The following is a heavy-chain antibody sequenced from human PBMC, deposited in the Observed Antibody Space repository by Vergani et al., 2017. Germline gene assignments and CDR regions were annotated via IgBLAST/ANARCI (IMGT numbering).Heavy chain of an antibody. J-gene: IGHJ6*02. CDR2: IIPILGIA. Sequence: QVQLVQSGAEVKKPGASVKVSCKASGGTFSSYAISWVRQAPGQGLEWMGRIIPILGIANYAQKFQGRVTITADKSTSTAYMELSSLRSEDTAVNYCARGHYSSSYYYYGMDVWGQGTTVTVSS. D-gene: IGHD6-13*01. CDR3: ARGHYSSSYYYYGMDV. V-gene: IGHV1-69*09. CDR1: GGTFSSYA.